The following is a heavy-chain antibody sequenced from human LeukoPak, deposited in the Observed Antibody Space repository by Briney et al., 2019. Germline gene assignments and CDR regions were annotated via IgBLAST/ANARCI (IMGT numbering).Heavy chain of an antibody. CDR2: IKQDGGEK. CDR3: ARDLTDSSGWYPYYYYYYMDV. Sequence: GGSLRLSCAASGFTFSSYWMNWVRQAPGKGLEWVANIKQDGGEKYYVDSVKGRFSISRDNAKNSLYLQMNSLRAEDTAVYYCARDLTDSSGWYPYYYYYYMDVWGKGTTVTVSS. CDR1: GFTFSSYW. D-gene: IGHD6-19*01. V-gene: IGHV3-7*01. J-gene: IGHJ6*03.